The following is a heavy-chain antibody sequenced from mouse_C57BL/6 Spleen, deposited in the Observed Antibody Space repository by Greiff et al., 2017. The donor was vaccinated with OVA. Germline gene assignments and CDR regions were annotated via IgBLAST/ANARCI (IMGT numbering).Heavy chain of an antibody. D-gene: IGHD1-1*01. CDR2: IHPNSGST. J-gene: IGHJ4*01. CDR3: ARGRNYYGSSFYAMDY. V-gene: IGHV1-64*01. Sequence: VQLQQPGAELVKPGASVKLSCKASGYTFTSYWMHWVKQRPGQGLEWIGMIHPNSGSTNYNEKFKSKATLTVDKSSSTAYMQLSSLTSEDSAVYYCARGRNYYGSSFYAMDYWGQGTSVTVSS. CDR1: GYTFTSYW.